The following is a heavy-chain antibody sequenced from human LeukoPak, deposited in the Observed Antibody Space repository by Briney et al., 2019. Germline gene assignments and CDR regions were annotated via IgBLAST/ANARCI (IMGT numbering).Heavy chain of an antibody. J-gene: IGHJ4*02. V-gene: IGHV1-46*01. Sequence: ASVKVSCKASGYTFSTYYMHWVRQAPGQGLEWMGVINPSGGRTTYAQKFQGRVTTTSDTSTSTVYMELSSLRSEDTAVYYCSRDLGGSYFDYWGQGTLVTVSS. CDR1: GYTFSTYY. D-gene: IGHD1-26*01. CDR2: INPSGGRT. CDR3: SRDLGGSYFDY.